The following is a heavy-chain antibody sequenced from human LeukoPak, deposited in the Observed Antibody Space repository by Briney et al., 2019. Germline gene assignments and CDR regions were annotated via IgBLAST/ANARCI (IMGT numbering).Heavy chain of an antibody. J-gene: IGHJ6*03. D-gene: IGHD5-18*01. V-gene: IGHV3-23*01. CDR2: ISGSGGST. CDR3: AKGGRSGYSYGYILFNYYYMDV. CDR1: GFTFSSYA. Sequence: GGSLRLSCAASGFTFSSYAMSWVRQAPGKGLEWVSAISGSGGSTYYADSVKGRFTISRDNSKNTLYLQMNSLRAEDTAVYYCAKGGRSGYSYGYILFNYYYMDVWGKGTTVTISS.